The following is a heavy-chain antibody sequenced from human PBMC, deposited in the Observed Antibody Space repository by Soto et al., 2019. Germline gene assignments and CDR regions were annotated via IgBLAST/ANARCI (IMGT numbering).Heavy chain of an antibody. CDR1: GGSISSYY. V-gene: IGHV4-59*01. CDR2: IYYSGST. D-gene: IGHD2-15*01. Sequence: SETLSLTCTVSGGSISSYYWSWIRQPPGKGLEWIGYIYYSGSTNYNPSLKSRVTISVDTSKNQFSLKLSSVTAADTAVYYCASGYCSGGSCYRYYYYYMDVWGKGTTVTVSS. CDR3: ASGYCSGGSCYRYYYYYMDV. J-gene: IGHJ6*03.